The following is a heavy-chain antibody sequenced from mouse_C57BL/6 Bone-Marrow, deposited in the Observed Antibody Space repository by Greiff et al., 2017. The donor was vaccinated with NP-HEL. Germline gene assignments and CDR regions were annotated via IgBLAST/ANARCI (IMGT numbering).Heavy chain of an antibody. V-gene: IGHV1-4*01. CDR2: INPSSGYT. CDR3: ARSYYGNYVNYAMDY. Sequence: QVQLKQSGAELARPGASVKMSCKASGYTFTSYTMHWVKQRPGQGLEWIGYINPSSGYTKYNQKFKDKATLTADKSSSTAYMQLSSLTSEDSAVYYCARSYYGNYVNYAMDYWGQGTSVTVSS. CDR1: GYTFTSYT. J-gene: IGHJ4*01. D-gene: IGHD2-1*01.